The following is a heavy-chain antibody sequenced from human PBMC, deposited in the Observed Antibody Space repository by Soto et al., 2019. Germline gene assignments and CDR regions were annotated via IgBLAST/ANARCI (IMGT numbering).Heavy chain of an antibody. Sequence: SVKVSCKASGGTFSSYAISCVRQAPGQGLEWMGGIIPIFGTANYAQKFQGRVTITADKSTSTAYMELSSLRSEDTAVYYCARKPAGDYYYGMDVWGQGTTVTVSS. J-gene: IGHJ6*02. V-gene: IGHV1-69*06. CDR1: GGTFSSYA. D-gene: IGHD7-27*01. CDR3: ARKPAGDYYYGMDV. CDR2: IIPIFGTA.